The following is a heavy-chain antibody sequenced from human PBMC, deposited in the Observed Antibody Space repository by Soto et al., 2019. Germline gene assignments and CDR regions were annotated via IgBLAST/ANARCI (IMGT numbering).Heavy chain of an antibody. V-gene: IGHV1-69*02. CDR2: IIPILGIA. D-gene: IGHD5-18*01. CDR1: GGTFSSYT. CDR3: ARVGTAMVYYYYGMDV. J-gene: IGHJ6*02. Sequence: GASVKVSCKASGGTFSSYTISWVRQAPGQGLEWMGRIIPILGIANYAQKFQGRVTITADKSTSTAYMELRSLRSDDTAVYYCARVGTAMVYYYYGMDVWGQGTTVTVSS.